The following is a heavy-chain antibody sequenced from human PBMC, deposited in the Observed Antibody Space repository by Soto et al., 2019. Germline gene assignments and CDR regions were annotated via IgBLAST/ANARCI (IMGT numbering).Heavy chain of an antibody. CDR3: AKSGRSGHTNYFDP. CDR1: GFTFNNYA. J-gene: IGHJ5*02. V-gene: IGHV3-23*01. Sequence: EVLLLESGGGLVQPGGSLRLSCAASGFTFNNYAMTWVRQAPGKGLEWVSTIGGSDGSTYYADSVQGRFAISRDNSKNTLYLQMNGLRAEDTAVYYCAKSGRSGHTNYFDPWGQGTLVTVSS. D-gene: IGHD3-3*01. CDR2: IGGSDGST.